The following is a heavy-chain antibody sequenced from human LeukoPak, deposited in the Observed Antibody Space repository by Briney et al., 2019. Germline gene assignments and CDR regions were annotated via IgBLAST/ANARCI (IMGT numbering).Heavy chain of an antibody. CDR1: GFTFSGSA. V-gene: IGHV3-73*01. J-gene: IGHJ6*03. CDR2: IRSKANSYAT. CDR3: TRHEREDIVAPYSYYYYYMDV. D-gene: IGHD5-12*01. Sequence: PGGSLKLSCAASGFTFSGSAMHWVRQASGKGLEWVGRIRSKANSYATAYAASVKGRFTISRDDSKNTAYLQMNSLKTEDTAVYYCTRHEREDIVAPYSYYYYYMDVWGKGTTVTVSS.